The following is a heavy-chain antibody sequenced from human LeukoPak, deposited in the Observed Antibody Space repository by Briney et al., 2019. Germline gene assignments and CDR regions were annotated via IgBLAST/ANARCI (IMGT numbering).Heavy chain of an antibody. J-gene: IGHJ6*02. CDR1: GFTFSSYG. CDR2: VNRDGSET. V-gene: IGHV3-7*03. CDR3: ARNNGMDV. Sequence: GGSLRLSCAASGFTFSSYGMHWVRQAPGRGPEWVANVNRDGSETYYLDSVKGRFTISKDNAKNSLYLQMNSLRAEDTALYHCARNNGMDVWGQGTTVIVSS.